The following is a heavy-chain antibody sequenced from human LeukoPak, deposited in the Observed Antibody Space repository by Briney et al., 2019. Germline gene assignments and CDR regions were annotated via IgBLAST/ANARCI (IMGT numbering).Heavy chain of an antibody. CDR2: IRSKAYGGTT. Sequence: GGSLRLSCTASGFTFGDYAMSWVRQAPGKGLEWVGFIRSKAYGGTTEYAASVKGRFTISRDDSKSIAYLQMNSLKTENTAVYYCTRDPLYYYDSSGYYYDYWGQGTLVTVSS. J-gene: IGHJ4*02. V-gene: IGHV3-49*04. CDR3: TRDPLYYYDSSGYYYDY. CDR1: GFTFGDYA. D-gene: IGHD3-22*01.